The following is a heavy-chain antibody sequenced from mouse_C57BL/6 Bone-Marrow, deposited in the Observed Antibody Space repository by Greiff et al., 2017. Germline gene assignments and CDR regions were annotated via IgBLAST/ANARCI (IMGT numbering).Heavy chain of an antibody. J-gene: IGHJ4*01. CDR1: GYAFTNYL. V-gene: IGHV1-54*01. Sequence: QVQLKESGAELVRPGTSVKVSCKASGYAFTNYLIEWVKQRPGQGLEWIGVINPGSGGTNYNEKFKGKATLTADKSSSTAYMQLSSLTSEDSAVYFCARGADYDEGYAMDDWGQGTSGTVSS. CDR2: INPGSGGT. CDR3: ARGADYDEGYAMDD. D-gene: IGHD2-4*01.